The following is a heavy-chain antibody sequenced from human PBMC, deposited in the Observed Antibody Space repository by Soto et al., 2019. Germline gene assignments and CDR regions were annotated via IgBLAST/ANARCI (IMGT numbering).Heavy chain of an antibody. J-gene: IGHJ4*02. CDR1: GGSFSGYY. CDR2: INHSGST. Sequence: PSVTLSLTCAVYGGSFSGYYWSWIRQPPGKGLEWIGEINHSGSTNYNPSLKSRVTISVDTSKNQFSLKLSSVTAADTAVYYCARRGVNYDYIWGSYRPFDYWGQGTLVTVSS. CDR3: ARRGVNYDYIWGSYRPFDY. V-gene: IGHV4-34*01. D-gene: IGHD3-16*02.